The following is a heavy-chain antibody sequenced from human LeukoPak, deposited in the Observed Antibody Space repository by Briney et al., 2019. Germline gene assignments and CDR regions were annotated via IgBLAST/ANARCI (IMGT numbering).Heavy chain of an antibody. CDR3: VRTTNGPEH. D-gene: IGHD2-8*01. J-gene: IGHJ1*01. Sequence: GESLRLSCAASGFTFTSHLIHWVRQPPGKGLVWVSRVSGDGRTTNYADSVKGRLTISRDNAKNTVYLQMDSLRVEDTAVYYCVRTTNGPEHWGQGTLVTVSS. CDR1: GFTFTSHL. V-gene: IGHV3-74*01. CDR2: VSGDGRTT.